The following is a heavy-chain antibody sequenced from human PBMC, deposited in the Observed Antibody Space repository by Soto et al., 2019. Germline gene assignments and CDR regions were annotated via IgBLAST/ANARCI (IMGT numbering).Heavy chain of an antibody. CDR1: GYTFTGYY. CDR3: ARHSGYDYVFDY. Sequence: ASVKVSCKASGYTFTGYYIHWVRQAPGQGLEWMGWINPNNGDTNYAQKFQGRVTMTRDTSTSTAYMELSSLRFDDTAVYYCARHSGYDYVFDYWGQGTLVTVS. V-gene: IGHV1-2*02. J-gene: IGHJ4*02. D-gene: IGHD5-12*01. CDR2: INPNNGDT.